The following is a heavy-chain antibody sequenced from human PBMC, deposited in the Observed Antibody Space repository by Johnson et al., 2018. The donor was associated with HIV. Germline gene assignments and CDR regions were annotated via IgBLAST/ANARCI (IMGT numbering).Heavy chain of an antibody. V-gene: IGHV3-30-3*01. CDR1: EFSFSTYA. J-gene: IGHJ3*02. D-gene: IGHD3-10*01. CDR2: ISYDGSNK. Sequence: QVQLVESGGGVVQPGRSLRLSCAASEFSFSTYAMHWVRQAPGKGLEWVAVISYDGSNKYYADSVKGRFTISRDNSKNTVYLQLNSLRVEDTAVYYCAKGISGYSDAFDIWGQGTMVTVSS. CDR3: AKGISGYSDAFDI.